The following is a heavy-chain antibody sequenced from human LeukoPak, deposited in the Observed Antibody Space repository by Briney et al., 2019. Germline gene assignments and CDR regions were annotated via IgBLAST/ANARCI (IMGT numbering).Heavy chain of an antibody. J-gene: IGHJ4*02. V-gene: IGHV3-23*01. Sequence: GGSLRLSCAASGFTFSSYAMSWVRQAPGKGLGWDSAISGSGGSTYYADSVKGRFTISRDNSKNTLYLQMNSLRAEDTAVYYCAKDPPRRDSSSWNSDFDYWGQGTLVTVSS. CDR2: ISGSGGST. CDR1: GFTFSSYA. CDR3: AKDPPRRDSSSWNSDFDY. D-gene: IGHD6-13*01.